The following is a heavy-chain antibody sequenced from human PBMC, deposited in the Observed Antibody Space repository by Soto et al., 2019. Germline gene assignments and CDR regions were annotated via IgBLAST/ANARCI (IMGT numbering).Heavy chain of an antibody. V-gene: IGHV3-30-3*01. CDR2: ISYDGSNK. Sequence: QVQLVESGGGVVQPGRSLRLSCAASGFTFSSYAMHWVRQAPGKGLEWVAVISYDGSNKYYADSVKGRFTISRDNSKNTLYLQMNSLRAEDTAVYYCARAEWELHIYAAFDIWGQGTMVTVSS. CDR1: GFTFSSYA. J-gene: IGHJ3*02. CDR3: ARAEWELHIYAAFDI. D-gene: IGHD1-26*01.